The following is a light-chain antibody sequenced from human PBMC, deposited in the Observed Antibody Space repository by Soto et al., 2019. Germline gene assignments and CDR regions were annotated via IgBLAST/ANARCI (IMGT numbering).Light chain of an antibody. J-gene: IGLJ1*01. V-gene: IGLV4-69*01. CDR2: VNSDGSH. CDR3: QTWGTGLRV. Sequence: QLVLTQSPSASASLGASVKLTCTLSSGHSSNAIAWHQQQPEKGPRYLMKVNSDGSHSKGDGIPDRFSGSSSGAERYLTISSLQSEDEADDYCQTWGTGLRVFGSGTKLTVL. CDR1: SGHSSNA.